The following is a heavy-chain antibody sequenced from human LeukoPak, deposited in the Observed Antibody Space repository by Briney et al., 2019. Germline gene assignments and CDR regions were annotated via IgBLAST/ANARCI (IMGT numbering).Heavy chain of an antibody. Sequence: SETLSLTCAVYGGSFSGYYWSWIHQPPGKGLEWIGEINHSGSTNYNPSLKSRVTISVDTSKNQFSLKLSSVTAADTAVYYCARGFPYYYDSSGYPRRRNWFDPWGQGTLVTVSS. CDR3: ARGFPYYYDSSGYPRRRNWFDP. CDR2: INHSGST. V-gene: IGHV4-34*01. J-gene: IGHJ5*02. CDR1: GGSFSGYY. D-gene: IGHD3-22*01.